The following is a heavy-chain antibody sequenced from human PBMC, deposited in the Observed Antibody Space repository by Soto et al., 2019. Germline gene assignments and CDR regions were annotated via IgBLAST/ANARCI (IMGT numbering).Heavy chain of an antibody. D-gene: IGHD2-2*01. Sequence: QVQLVESGGGVVQPGRSLRLSCAASGFTFSSYAMHWVRQAPGKGLEWVAVISYDGSNKYYADSVKGRFTISRDNSKNTLYLQMNSLRAEDTAVYYCARGGGYCISTSCYNWFDPWGQGTLVIVSS. CDR3: ARGGGYCISTSCYNWFDP. V-gene: IGHV3-30-3*01. CDR1: GFTFSSYA. CDR2: ISYDGSNK. J-gene: IGHJ5*02.